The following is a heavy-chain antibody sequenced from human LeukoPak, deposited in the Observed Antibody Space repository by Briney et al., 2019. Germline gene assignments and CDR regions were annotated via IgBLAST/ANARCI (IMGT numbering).Heavy chain of an antibody. Sequence: ASVKVSCKASGYSFSAYYVHWVRQAPGQGLEWMAWINPKSGVTNYVKGFQGRVTMSRDTSISTVYMELSRLRSDDSAVYYCARGVDAFDIWGQGTMVPVSS. CDR2: INPKSGVT. CDR1: GYSFSAYY. V-gene: IGHV1-2*02. J-gene: IGHJ3*02. CDR3: ARGVDAFDI.